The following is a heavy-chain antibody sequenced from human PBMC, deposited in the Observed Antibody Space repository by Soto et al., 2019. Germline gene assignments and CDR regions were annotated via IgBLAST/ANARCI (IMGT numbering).Heavy chain of an antibody. CDR2: IIPIFGAP. D-gene: IGHD6-19*01. V-gene: IGHV1-69*06. Sequence: QAQLVQSGAEVKTPGSSVKVSCKASGGSFSSYAISWVRQAPVQGLEWMGGIIPIFGAPTYAQKFQGRVTIMADKSSITAYMELSSLRSEETALYYCARAGPVSGNHAFDIWGKGTLVTVSS. CDR1: GGSFSSYA. CDR3: ARAGPVSGNHAFDI. J-gene: IGHJ3*02.